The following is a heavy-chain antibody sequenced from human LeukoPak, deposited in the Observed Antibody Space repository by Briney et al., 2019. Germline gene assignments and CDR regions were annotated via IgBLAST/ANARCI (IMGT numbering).Heavy chain of an antibody. CDR1: GFTFSSYW. J-gene: IGHJ4*02. CDR2: INVDGSTT. Sequence: PGGSLRLSCAASGFTFSSYWMYWVRQAPGKGLVWVSHINVDGSTTSYADSVKGRFTISRDNAKNTVHLQMNSLRAEDMAVYFCARMYSGNPYYFDYWGQGTLVTVSS. V-gene: IGHV3-74*01. D-gene: IGHD1-26*01. CDR3: ARMYSGNPYYFDY.